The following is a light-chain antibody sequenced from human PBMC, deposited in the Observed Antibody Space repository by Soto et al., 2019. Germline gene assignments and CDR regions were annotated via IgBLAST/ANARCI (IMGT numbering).Light chain of an antibody. CDR2: LSSDGSH. J-gene: IGLJ2*01. V-gene: IGLV4-69*01. CDR3: QTWDTGARVV. Sequence: QPVLTQSPSASASLGASVKLTCTRSSGHSSYAIAWHQQQPEKGPRYLMKLSSDGSHSKGDGIPDRFSGSSSGADRYLTISSLQSEDEADYYCQTWDTGARVVFGGGTKLTVL. CDR1: SGHSSYA.